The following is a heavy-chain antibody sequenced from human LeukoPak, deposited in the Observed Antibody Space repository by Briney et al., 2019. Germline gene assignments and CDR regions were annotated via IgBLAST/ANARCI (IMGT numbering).Heavy chain of an antibody. J-gene: IGHJ3*01. CDR1: AYTFTNYF. CDR2: INPSGGST. CDR3: AREGSSGQLL. D-gene: IGHD3-22*01. V-gene: IGHV1-46*01. Sequence: ASVKVSCKASAYTFTNYFLHWVRQAPGQGLEWMGIINPSGGSTSYAQKFQGRVTMTRDTSTSTVYMELSSLRSEDTAVYYCAREGSSGQLLWGQGSMVTVSS.